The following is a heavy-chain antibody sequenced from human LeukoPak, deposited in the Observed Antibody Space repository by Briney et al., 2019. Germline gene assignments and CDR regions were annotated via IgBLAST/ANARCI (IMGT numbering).Heavy chain of an antibody. CDR1: GGSIGSYY. Sequence: SETLSLTCTVSGGSIGSYYWGWIRQPPGKGLEWIGSIYYTGNTYYNASLKSRVTISIDTSKNQISLRLTSVTATDTAMYYCARQTGSGLFTLPGGQGTLVTVSS. CDR2: IYYTGNT. V-gene: IGHV4-39*01. J-gene: IGHJ4*02. D-gene: IGHD3/OR15-3a*01. CDR3: ARQTGSGLFTLP.